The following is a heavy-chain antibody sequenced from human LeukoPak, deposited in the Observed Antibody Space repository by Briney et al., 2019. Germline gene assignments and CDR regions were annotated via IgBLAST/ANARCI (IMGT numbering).Heavy chain of an antibody. V-gene: IGHV3-30-3*01. D-gene: IGHD2-2*01. CDR1: GFTFSSYA. J-gene: IGHJ6*02. CDR3: ASPYCSSTSCYVVEYYYGMDV. Sequence: PGGSLRLSCAASGFTFSSYAMHWVRQAPGKGLEWVAVISYDGSNKYYADSVKGRFTISRDNPKNTLYLQMNSLRAEDTAVYYCASPYCSSTSCYVVEYYYGMDVWGQGTTVTVSS. CDR2: ISYDGSNK.